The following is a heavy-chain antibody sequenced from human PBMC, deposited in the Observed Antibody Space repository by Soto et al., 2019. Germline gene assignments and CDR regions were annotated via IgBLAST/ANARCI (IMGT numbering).Heavy chain of an antibody. V-gene: IGHV3-33*01. CDR1: GFTFSSYG. Sequence: GGSLRLSCAPSGFTFSSYGMHLARQTPGEGLEWVAVIWYDGSNKVYADSVKGRFTISRDNSKNTLYLQMNSLRAEGTAVYYCARDLSGDYGALDTWGQGTMVTVSS. CDR3: ARDLSGDYGALDT. J-gene: IGHJ3*02. CDR2: IWYDGSNK. D-gene: IGHD4-17*01.